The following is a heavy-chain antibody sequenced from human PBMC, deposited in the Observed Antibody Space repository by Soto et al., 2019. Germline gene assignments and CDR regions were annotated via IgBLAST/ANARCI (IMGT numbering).Heavy chain of an antibody. CDR3: ARGAMGTYDNDY. CDR2: IKGDGIST. J-gene: IGHJ4*02. D-gene: IGHD3-10*01. Sequence: EVQLVESGGGLVQSGGSLRLSCAASGFTFSSYWMHWVRQAPGKGLVWVSRIKGDGISTNYADSVKGRFTISRDNAKDTVFLQMNGLSADDPAVYYCARGAMGTYDNDYWGQGTLVTVSS. CDR1: GFTFSSYW. V-gene: IGHV3-74*01.